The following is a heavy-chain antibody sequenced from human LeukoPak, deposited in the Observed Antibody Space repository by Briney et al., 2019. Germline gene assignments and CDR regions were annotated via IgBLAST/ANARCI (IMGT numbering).Heavy chain of an antibody. CDR1: GDSVTAYY. CDR3: AKLDCYDVVGCYNH. V-gene: IGHV4-59*08. CDR2: ASHDGTT. Sequence: SETLSLTCSVSGDSVTAYYWNWIRQATGKGLEWIGYASHDGTTNYTPSLRSRVVMSVDTANSTISLSLASVTAADTGVYYCAKLDCYDVVGCYNHWGRGTPVTVS. D-gene: IGHD3/OR15-3a*01. J-gene: IGHJ5*02.